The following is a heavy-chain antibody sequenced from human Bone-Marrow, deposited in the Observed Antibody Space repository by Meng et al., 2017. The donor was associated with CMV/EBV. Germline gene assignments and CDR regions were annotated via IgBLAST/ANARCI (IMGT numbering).Heavy chain of an antibody. V-gene: IGHV1-8*01. CDR2: MNPNSGNT. CDR3: ARGRADQPQDTAMVLHYYYYGMDV. J-gene: IGHJ6*02. Sequence: ASVKVSCKASEYIFTEYYLHWVRQAPGQGLEWMGWMNPNSGNTGYAQKFQGRVTMTRNTSISTAYMELSSLRSEDTAVYYCARGRADQPQDTAMVLHYYYYGMDVWGQGTTVTVSS. D-gene: IGHD5-18*01. CDR1: EYIFTEYY.